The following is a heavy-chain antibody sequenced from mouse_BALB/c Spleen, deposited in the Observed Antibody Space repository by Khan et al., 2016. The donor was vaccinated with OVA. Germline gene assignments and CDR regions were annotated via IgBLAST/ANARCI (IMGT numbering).Heavy chain of an antibody. CDR3: ARRTTVYAMDY. J-gene: IGHJ4*01. D-gene: IGHD2-14*01. V-gene: IGHV1-4*01. CDR1: GYTFPSNT. Sequence: VQLQESGAELARPGASVKLSCKTSGYTFPSNTIHWVKQRPGQGLEWIGYINPGSDYTIYNQKFKDKATLTADISSTNAYMQLSSLKSEDSAVYYCARRTTVYAMDYWGQGTSVTVSS. CDR2: INPGSDYT.